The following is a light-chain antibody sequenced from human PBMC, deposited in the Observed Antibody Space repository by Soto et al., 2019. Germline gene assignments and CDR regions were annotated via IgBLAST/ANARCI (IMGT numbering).Light chain of an antibody. J-gene: IGKJ1*01. CDR3: QQHSNWPWT. V-gene: IGKV3-11*01. Sequence: EIVLTQSPATLSLSPGDRATLSCRASQNVNSYLAWYQQKPGQAPRLLIYDASNRATGIPARFSGSGSGTDFTLTISSLEPEDFAVYYCQQHSNWPWTFGQGTKVDIK. CDR2: DAS. CDR1: QNVNSY.